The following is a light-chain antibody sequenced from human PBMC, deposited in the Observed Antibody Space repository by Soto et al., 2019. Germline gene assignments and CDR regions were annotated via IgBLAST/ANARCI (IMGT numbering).Light chain of an antibody. CDR3: SSHPVDKTSV. J-gene: IGLJ2*01. V-gene: IGLV2-8*01. Sequence: QSALTQPPSASGSPGQSVTISCTGTSSDVGGYNYVSWYQHHPGKAPKLMIYEVTKRPSGVPDRFSGSKSGNAASLTVSGLLFVDEADYNCSSHPVDKTSVFGVWTKLTV. CDR2: EVT. CDR1: SSDVGGYNY.